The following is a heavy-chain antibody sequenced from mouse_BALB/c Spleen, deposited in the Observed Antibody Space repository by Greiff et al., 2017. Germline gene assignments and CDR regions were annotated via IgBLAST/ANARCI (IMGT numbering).Heavy chain of an antibody. Sequence: EVQLQQSGPVLVKPGATLKMSCTASGFTFTSYVMHWVKQKPGQGLAWIGYINPYNDGTKYNEKFKGKATLTSDKSSSTAYMELSSLTSEDSAVYYCAALWFACWGEGTLVTVSA. V-gene: IGHV1-14*01. J-gene: IGHJ3*01. CDR3: AALWFAC. CDR1: GFTFTSYV. CDR2: INPYNDGT.